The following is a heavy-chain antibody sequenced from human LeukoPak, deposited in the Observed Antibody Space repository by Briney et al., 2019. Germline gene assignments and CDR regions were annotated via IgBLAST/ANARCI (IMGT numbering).Heavy chain of an antibody. D-gene: IGHD6-13*01. V-gene: IGHV4-59*01. J-gene: IGHJ5*02. Sequence: SETLSLTCTVSGGSISSYYWSWIRQPPGKGLEWIGYIYYSGSTNYNPSLKSRVTISVDTSKNQLSLKLSSVTAADTAVYYCARVIAAADSNWFDPWGQGTLVTVSS. CDR2: IYYSGST. CDR3: ARVIAAADSNWFDP. CDR1: GGSISSYY.